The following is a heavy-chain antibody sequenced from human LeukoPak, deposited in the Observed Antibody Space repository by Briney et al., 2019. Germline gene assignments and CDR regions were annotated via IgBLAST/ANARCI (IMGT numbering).Heavy chain of an antibody. CDR3: ARVLWFGESYYFDY. J-gene: IGHJ4*02. D-gene: IGHD3-10*01. CDR2: IKQDGSEK. Sequence: GGSLRLSCAASGFTFSSYWMSWVRQAPGKGLEGVSNIKQDGSEKYYVDSVKGRFTISRDNAKNSLYLQMNSLRAEDTAVYYCARVLWFGESYYFDYWGQGTLVTVSS. CDR1: GFTFSSYW. V-gene: IGHV3-7*04.